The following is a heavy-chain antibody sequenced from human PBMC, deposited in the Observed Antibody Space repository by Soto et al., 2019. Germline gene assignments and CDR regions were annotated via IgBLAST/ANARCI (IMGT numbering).Heavy chain of an antibody. Sequence: QLQLQESGPGLVKPSETLSLTCTVSGASVTSNTYYWAWIRQPPGKGLEWVWSIDHDGKTYYNPSLQRRVITASDTSTIHGSLSVTAITATDRAIFHCATPRDYNAYLGAFGVSGQGTVVTVTS. J-gene: IGHJ3*01. V-gene: IGHV4-39*02. CDR1: GASVTSNTYY. D-gene: IGHD4-4*01. CDR2: IDHDGKT. CDR3: ATPRDYNAYLGAFGV.